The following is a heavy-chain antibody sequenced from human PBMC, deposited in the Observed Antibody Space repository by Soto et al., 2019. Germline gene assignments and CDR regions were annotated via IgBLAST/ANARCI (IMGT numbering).Heavy chain of an antibody. Sequence: GESLKISCPRSGYTFSNFWIAWVPPLPGQGLEWMGIIYPGDHETRYSPSFLGKVTISAEKSINTASLQWSSLEASDGAVYVCARCPRSSPYFDVWGQGALVTVSS. CDR3: ARCPRSSPYFDV. J-gene: IGHJ4*02. V-gene: IGHV5-51*01. D-gene: IGHD6-13*01. CDR1: GYTFSNFW. CDR2: IYPGDHET.